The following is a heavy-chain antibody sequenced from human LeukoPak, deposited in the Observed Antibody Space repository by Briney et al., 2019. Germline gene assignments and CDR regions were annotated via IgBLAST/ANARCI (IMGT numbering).Heavy chain of an antibody. J-gene: IGHJ3*02. D-gene: IGHD6-13*01. V-gene: IGHV1-69-2*01. CDR2: VDPEDGET. CDR1: GYTFTDYY. CDR3: ATSPQYSSSWYRAFDI. Sequence: ASVKVSCKVSGYTFTDYYMHWVQQAPGKGLEWMGLVDPEDGETIYAEKFQGRVTITADTSTDTAYMELSSLRSEDTAVYYCATSPQYSSSWYRAFDIWGQVTMVTVSS.